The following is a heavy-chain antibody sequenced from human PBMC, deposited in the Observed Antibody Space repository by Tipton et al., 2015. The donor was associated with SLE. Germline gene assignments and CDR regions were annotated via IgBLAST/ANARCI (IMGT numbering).Heavy chain of an antibody. Sequence: SLRLSCAASGFTFSSYAMHWVRQAPGKGLEYVSAISSNGGSTYYANSVKGRFTISRDNSKNTLYLQMGSLRAEDMAVYYCAREWYDFWSGYSHFDYWGQGTLVTVSS. J-gene: IGHJ4*02. CDR2: ISSNGGST. D-gene: IGHD3-3*01. CDR1: GFTFSSYA. V-gene: IGHV3-64*01. CDR3: AREWYDFWSGYSHFDY.